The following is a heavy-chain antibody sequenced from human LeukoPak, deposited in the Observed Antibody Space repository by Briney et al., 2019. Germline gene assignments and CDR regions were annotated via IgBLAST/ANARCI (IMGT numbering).Heavy chain of an antibody. CDR1: GFTFSSYS. V-gene: IGHV3-21*01. D-gene: IGHD4-17*01. CDR3: ARDLMTTVTTVDY. Sequence: GGSLRLSCAASGFTFSSYSMNWVRQAPGKGLEGVSSISSSSSYIYYADSVKGRFTISRDNAKNSLYLQMNSLRAEDTAVYYCARDLMTTVTTVDYWGQGTLVTVSS. J-gene: IGHJ4*02. CDR2: ISSSSSYI.